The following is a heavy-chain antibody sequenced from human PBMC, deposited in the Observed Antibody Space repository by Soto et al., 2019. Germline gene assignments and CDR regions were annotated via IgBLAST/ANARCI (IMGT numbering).Heavy chain of an antibody. J-gene: IGHJ3*02. Sequence: QVQLQESGPGLVKPSQTLSLTCTVSGGSISSGDYYWSWIRQPPGKGLEWIGYIYYSGSTYYNPSLKSRVTISLDTSKNQFSLKLSSVTAADTALYYCARQNRVPRGAFDIWGQGTMVTVSS. CDR3: ARQNRVPRGAFDI. V-gene: IGHV4-30-4*01. D-gene: IGHD3-3*01. CDR1: GGSISSGDYY. CDR2: IYYSGST.